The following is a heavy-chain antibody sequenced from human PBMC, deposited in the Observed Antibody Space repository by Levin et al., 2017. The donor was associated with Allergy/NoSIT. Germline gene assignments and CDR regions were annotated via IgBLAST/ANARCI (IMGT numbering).Heavy chain of an antibody. Sequence: PSQTLSLTCTVSGGHIGSYYWGWIRQSPGKGLEWIGCGYYSGSTNYNPSLKSRVSISVDTSKKEFYLNLNSVTAADTAVYYCARGRGSSGYYTDDSFNVWGQGKMVTVSS. V-gene: IGHV4-59*08. J-gene: IGHJ3*01. CDR3: ARGRGSSGYYTDDSFNV. D-gene: IGHD3-3*01. CDR1: GGHIGSYY. CDR2: GYYSGST.